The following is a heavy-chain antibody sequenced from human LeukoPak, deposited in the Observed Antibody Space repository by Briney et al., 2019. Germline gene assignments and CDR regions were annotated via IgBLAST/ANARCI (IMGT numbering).Heavy chain of an antibody. V-gene: IGHV4-30-4*01. CDR3: ARDLRGYSYSDY. D-gene: IGHD5-18*01. CDR1: GGSISSGDYY. Sequence: PSETLSLTCTVSGGSISSGDYYWSWIRQPPGKGLEWIGYIYYSGSTYYNPPLKSRVTISVDTSKNQFSLKLSSVTAADTAVYYCARDLRGYSYSDYWGQGTLVTVSS. J-gene: IGHJ4*02. CDR2: IYYSGST.